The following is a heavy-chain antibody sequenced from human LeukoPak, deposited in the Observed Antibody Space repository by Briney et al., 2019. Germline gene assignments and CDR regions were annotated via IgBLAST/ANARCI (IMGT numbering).Heavy chain of an antibody. CDR2: ISGSGGST. Sequence: GGSLRLSCAASGFTFSSYAMSWVRQAPGKGLEWVSAISGSGGSTYYADSVKGRFTISRDNSKNTLYLQMNSLRAEDTAVYYCAKGLGYCSGGSSDPYYYYGMDVWSQGTTVTVSS. J-gene: IGHJ6*02. V-gene: IGHV3-23*01. D-gene: IGHD2-15*01. CDR3: AKGLGYCSGGSSDPYYYYGMDV. CDR1: GFTFSSYA.